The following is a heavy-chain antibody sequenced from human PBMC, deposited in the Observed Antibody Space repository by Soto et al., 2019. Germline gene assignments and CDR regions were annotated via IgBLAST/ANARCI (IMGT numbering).Heavy chain of an antibody. J-gene: IGHJ4*02. Sequence: VSCKASGGTFSSYAISWVRQAPGQGLEWMGGIIPIFGTANYAQKFQGRVTITADESTSTAYMELSSLRSEDTAVYYCARDSSGIYDSSGYYFDYWGQGTLVTVSS. CDR1: GGTFSSYA. CDR2: IIPIFGTA. CDR3: ARDSSGIYDSSGYYFDY. V-gene: IGHV1-69*01. D-gene: IGHD3-22*01.